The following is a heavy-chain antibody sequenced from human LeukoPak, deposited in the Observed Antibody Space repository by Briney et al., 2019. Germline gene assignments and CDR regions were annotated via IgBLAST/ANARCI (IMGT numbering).Heavy chain of an antibody. CDR2: LYHSGSA. Sequence: SGTLSLTCTVSGGSISTSHWWTWVRQPPGKGLEWIGELYHSGSASYNPSLKSRVTISVDKSNNQFSLNLNSVTAADTAVYYCAARRDGQSQLDYWGQGTLVTVSS. V-gene: IGHV4-4*02. D-gene: IGHD5-24*01. J-gene: IGHJ4*02. CDR3: AARRDGQSQLDY. CDR1: GGSISTSHW.